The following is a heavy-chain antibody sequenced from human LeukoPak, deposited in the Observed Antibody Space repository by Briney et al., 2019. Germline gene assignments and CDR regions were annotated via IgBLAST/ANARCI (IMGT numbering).Heavy chain of an antibody. Sequence: GRSLRLSCAASGLTFSSYGMHWVRQAPGKGLEWVAVIWYDGSNKYYADSVKGRFTISRDNSKNTLYLQMNSLRAEDTAVYYCARARRYYGSGVKDAFDIWGQGTMVTVSS. V-gene: IGHV3-33*01. J-gene: IGHJ3*02. D-gene: IGHD3-10*01. CDR1: GLTFSSYG. CDR2: IWYDGSNK. CDR3: ARARRYYGSGVKDAFDI.